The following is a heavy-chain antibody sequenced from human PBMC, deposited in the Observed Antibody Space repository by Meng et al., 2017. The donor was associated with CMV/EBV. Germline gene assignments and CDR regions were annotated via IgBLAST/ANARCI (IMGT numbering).Heavy chain of an antibody. Sequence: ASVKVSCKASGYTFTSYAISWMRQAPGQGLEWMGWISPYNGNTNYAQKLQGRVTMTTDTSTSTAYMELRSLRSDDTAVYYCARARLGVEIGAHPSYYYYGMDVWGQGTTVTVSS. V-gene: IGHV1-18*01. D-gene: IGHD5-24*01. CDR1: GYTFTSYA. J-gene: IGHJ6*02. CDR2: ISPYNGNT. CDR3: ARARLGVEIGAHPSYYYYGMDV.